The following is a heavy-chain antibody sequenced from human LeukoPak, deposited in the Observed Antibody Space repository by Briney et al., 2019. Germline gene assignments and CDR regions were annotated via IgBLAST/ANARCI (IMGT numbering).Heavy chain of an antibody. V-gene: IGHV1-8*01. D-gene: IGHD3-9*01. CDR2: MNPNTGRT. CDR3: ARVYYDILTGYYHDAFDI. CDR1: RYTFTSYD. J-gene: IGHJ3*02. Sequence: ASVKVSCKASRYTFTSYDINWVREAAGQGLEWMGWMNPNTGRTGYAQKFQGRVTMTRDASINTAYMELSRLRSDDTAVYYCARVYYDILTGYYHDAFDIWGQGTMVTVSS.